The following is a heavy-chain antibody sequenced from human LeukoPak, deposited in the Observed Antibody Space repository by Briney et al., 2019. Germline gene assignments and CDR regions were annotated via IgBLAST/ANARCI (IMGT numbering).Heavy chain of an antibody. CDR2: INPSSGGT. CDR1: GYTFTGYY. V-gene: IGHV1-2*02. CDR3: AGRPDTSMVPIFDY. J-gene: IGHJ4*02. D-gene: IGHD5-18*01. Sequence: GASVKVSCKASGYTFTGYYVHWVRQAPGQGLEWMGWINPSSGGTNYAQKFQGRVTMTGDTSISTAYMELSRLNSDDTAVYFCAGRPDTSMVPIFDYWGQGTLVTISS.